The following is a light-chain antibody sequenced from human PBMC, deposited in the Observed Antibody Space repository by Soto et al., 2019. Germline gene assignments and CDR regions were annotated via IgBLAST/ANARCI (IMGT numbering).Light chain of an antibody. CDR2: DAS. CDR3: QNYNGYPFT. J-gene: IGKJ3*01. V-gene: IGKV1-5*01. Sequence: DIHMTHSPSTLSASVGDRVTITCRASQRISTSVAWYQQKPGKAPKLLIFDASTLESGVPSRFSGSGSGTEFTLTIISLQPDDFATYYCQNYNGYPFTFGPGTKVDI. CDR1: QRISTS.